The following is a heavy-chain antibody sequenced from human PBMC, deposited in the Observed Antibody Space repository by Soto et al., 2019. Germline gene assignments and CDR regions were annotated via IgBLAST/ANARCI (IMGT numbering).Heavy chain of an antibody. CDR2: IYYSGST. D-gene: IGHD1-26*01. J-gene: IGHJ6*02. V-gene: IGHV4-59*12. CDR3: HARGPLPTAGNGEYYYYCMDV. Sequence: SETLSLTCTVSGGSIISYYWSLILQPPWKGLEWIGYIYYSGSTNYNPSLKSRVTISVDTSKNQFSLKLSSVTAADTAVYYCHARGPLPTAGNGEYYYYCMDVWGQGTTVTVSS. CDR1: GGSIISYY.